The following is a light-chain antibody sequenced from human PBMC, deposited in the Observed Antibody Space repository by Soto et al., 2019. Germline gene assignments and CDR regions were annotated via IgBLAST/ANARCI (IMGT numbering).Light chain of an antibody. J-gene: IGKJ1*01. V-gene: IGKV1-5*03. CDR2: KTS. Sequence: DSQMTQSPSTLSGSAGDRFTITCRASQTISSWLAWYQQKPGKAPKLLIYKTSILENGVPSRLSGSGSGTEFTLSISSLQPDDFPTYYCHQYNTYWTFGQGTKVDIK. CDR1: QTISSW. CDR3: HQYNTYWT.